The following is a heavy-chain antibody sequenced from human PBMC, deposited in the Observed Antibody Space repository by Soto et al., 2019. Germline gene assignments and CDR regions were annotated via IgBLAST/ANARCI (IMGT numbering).Heavy chain of an antibody. Sequence: SETLSLTCTVSGGSISSGDYYWSWIRQPPGKGLEWIGYIYYSGSTYYNPSLKSRVTISVDTSKNQFSLKLSSVTAADTAVYYCARAPIVVVPAAIAYYYGMDVWGQGTTVTVSS. CDR1: GGSISSGDYY. V-gene: IGHV4-30-4*01. D-gene: IGHD2-2*01. CDR2: IYYSGST. J-gene: IGHJ6*02. CDR3: ARAPIVVVPAAIAYYYGMDV.